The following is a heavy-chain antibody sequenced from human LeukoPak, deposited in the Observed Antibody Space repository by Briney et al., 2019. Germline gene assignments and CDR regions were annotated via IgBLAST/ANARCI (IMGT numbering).Heavy chain of an antibody. V-gene: IGHV4-34*01. CDR2: INHSGST. Sequence: SETLSLTCAVYGGSFSGYYWSWIRQPPGKGLEWIGKINHSGSTNYNPSLKSRVTISVDTSKNQFSLKLSSVTAADTAVYYCARGIVATMRDYYYMDVWGKGTTVTVSS. CDR1: GGSFSGYY. CDR3: ARGIVATMRDYYYMDV. D-gene: IGHD5-12*01. J-gene: IGHJ6*03.